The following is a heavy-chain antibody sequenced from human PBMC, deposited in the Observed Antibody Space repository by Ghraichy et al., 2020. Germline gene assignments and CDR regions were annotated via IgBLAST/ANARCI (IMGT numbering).Heavy chain of an antibody. CDR3: ATAVPRGPLRDQGGYYFDY. J-gene: IGHJ4*02. CDR2: FDPEDGET. V-gene: IGHV1-24*01. Sequence: ASVKVSCKVSGYTLTELSMHWVRQAPGKGLEWMGGFDPEDGETIYAQKFQGRVTMTEDTSTDTAYMELSSLRSEDTAVYYCATAVPRGPLRDQGGYYFDYWGQGTLVTVSS. CDR1: GYTLTELS. D-gene: IGHD3-16*01.